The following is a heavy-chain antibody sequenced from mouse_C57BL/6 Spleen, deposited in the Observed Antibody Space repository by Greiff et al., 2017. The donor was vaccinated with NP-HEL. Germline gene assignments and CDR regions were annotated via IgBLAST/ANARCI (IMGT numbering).Heavy chain of an antibody. V-gene: IGHV1-69*01. Sequence: QVQLQQPGAELVMPGASVKLSCKASGYTFTSYWMHWVKQRPGQGLEWIGEIDPSDSYTNYNQKFKGKSTLTVDKSSSTAYMQLSSLTSEDSAVYYCARVRLLRYFDYGGQGTTLTVSS. D-gene: IGHD2-3*01. CDR2: IDPSDSYT. CDR1: GYTFTSYW. CDR3: ARVRLLRYFDY. J-gene: IGHJ2*01.